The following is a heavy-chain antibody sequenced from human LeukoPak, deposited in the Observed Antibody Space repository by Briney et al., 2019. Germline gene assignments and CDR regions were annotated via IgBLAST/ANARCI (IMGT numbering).Heavy chain of an antibody. CDR3: ARDYGAITGTHSILAEYFDY. CDR1: GYTFTSYY. J-gene: IGHJ4*02. D-gene: IGHD1-20*01. CDR2: FNPSGGST. V-gene: IGHV1-46*01. Sequence: GASVKVSCKASGYTFTSYYMHWVRQAPGQGLEWMGIFNPSGGSTSYAQKFQGRVTMTRDTSTSTVYMELSSLRSEDTAVYYCARDYGAITGTHSILAEYFDYWGQGTLVTVSS.